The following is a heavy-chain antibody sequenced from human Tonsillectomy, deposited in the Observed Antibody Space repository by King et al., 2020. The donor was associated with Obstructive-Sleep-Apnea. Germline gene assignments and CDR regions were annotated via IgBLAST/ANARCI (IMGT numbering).Heavy chain of an antibody. J-gene: IGHJ6*02. CDR3: ARDHYDILTGYRSRAGMDV. CDR2: IYYSGST. D-gene: IGHD3-9*01. CDR1: GGSVSSGSYY. V-gene: IGHV4-61*01. Sequence: QLQESGPGLVKPSETLSLTCTVSGGSVSSGSYYWSWIRQPPGKGLEWIGYIYYSGSTNYNPSLKSRVTISVDTSKNQFSLQLSSVTSADTAVYYCARDHYDILTGYRSRAGMDVWGQGTTVTVSS.